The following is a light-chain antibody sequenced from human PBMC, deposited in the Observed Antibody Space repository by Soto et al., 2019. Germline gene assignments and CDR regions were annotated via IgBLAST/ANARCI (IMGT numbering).Light chain of an antibody. CDR3: QQRSNWPLT. CDR2: DAS. CDR1: QSLSSY. V-gene: IGKV3-11*01. Sequence: EIVLTQSPATLSLSPGERATLSCRASQSLSSYLAWYQQKPGQAPRLLIYDASNRATGIPARFSGSGSGTDFTLTISSLEPEDFAVYYCQQRSNWPLTFGGRTKVEIK. J-gene: IGKJ4*01.